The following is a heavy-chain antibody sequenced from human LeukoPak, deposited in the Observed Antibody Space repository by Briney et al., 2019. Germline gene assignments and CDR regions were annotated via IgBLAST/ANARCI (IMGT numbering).Heavy chain of an antibody. CDR1: GFTFTSHV. CDR3: AKDGDSPNYWYFDL. CDR2: ISYDGSHK. V-gene: IGHV3-30*18. J-gene: IGHJ2*01. D-gene: IGHD3-22*01. Sequence: GGSLRLSCAVSGFTFTSHVHWVRQSPGKGLEWVAVISYDGSHKYYSDSVEGRFTISRDSSKHTVYLQMNNLRTEDTAVYYCAKDGDSPNYWYFDLWGRGTLVTVSS.